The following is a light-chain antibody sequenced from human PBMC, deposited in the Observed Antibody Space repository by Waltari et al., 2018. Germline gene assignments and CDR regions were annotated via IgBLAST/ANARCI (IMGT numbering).Light chain of an antibody. CDR3: QQYNNWPPYT. Sequence: EIGRTQTPATLSVSPGETATLSCRASQRVSSNLAWYKQKPGQAPRLLLYVASTRATAIPATFRGSGSGAEFTLTIRSLQSEAFAVYYCQQYNNWPPYTFGQGPTLEIK. V-gene: IGKV3-15*01. CDR2: VAS. J-gene: IGKJ2*01. CDR1: QRVSSN.